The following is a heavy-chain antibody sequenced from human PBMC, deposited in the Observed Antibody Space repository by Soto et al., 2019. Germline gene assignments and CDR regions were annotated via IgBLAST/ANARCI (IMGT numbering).Heavy chain of an antibody. J-gene: IGHJ6*02. CDR2: ISGSGRST. CDR1: GFAFSSCV. Sequence: EVQLVESGGGLVQPGGSLRLSCAASGFAFSSCVMSWVRQAPGKGLEWVSFISGSGRSTDYAASVKGRFTISRDNAKNTLFLQMKSLRAEDTAVYYCARDPPSEKMQPDYGMDVWGQGTTVIVS. V-gene: IGHV3-23*04. CDR3: ARDPPSEKMQPDYGMDV. D-gene: IGHD6-13*01.